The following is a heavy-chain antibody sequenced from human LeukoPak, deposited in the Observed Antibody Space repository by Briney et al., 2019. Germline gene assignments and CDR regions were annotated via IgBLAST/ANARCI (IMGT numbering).Heavy chain of an antibody. V-gene: IGHV4-39*01. CDR1: GGSISSSSYY. J-gene: IGHJ5*02. Sequence: PSETLSLTCTVSGGSISSSSYYWGWIRQPPGKGLEWIGSIYYSGSTNYNPSLKSRVTISVDTSKNQFSLKLSSVTAADTAVYYCAATVTSGGWFDPWGQGTLVTVSS. CDR3: AATVTSGGWFDP. CDR2: IYYSGST. D-gene: IGHD4-17*01.